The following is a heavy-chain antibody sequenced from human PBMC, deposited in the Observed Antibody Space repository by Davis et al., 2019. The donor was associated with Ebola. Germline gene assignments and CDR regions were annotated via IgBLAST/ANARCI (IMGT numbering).Heavy chain of an antibody. J-gene: IGHJ2*01. Sequence: PSETLSLTCAVYGGSFSGYYWSWIRQPPGKGLEWIGEINHSGSTNYNPSLKSRVTISVDTSKNQFSLKLSSVTAADTAVYYCARLGDIVATIPRAGYRGQKTNWYFDLWGRGTLVTVSS. V-gene: IGHV4-34*01. D-gene: IGHD5-12*01. CDR1: GGSFSGYY. CDR3: ARLGDIVATIPRAGYRGQKTNWYFDL. CDR2: INHSGST.